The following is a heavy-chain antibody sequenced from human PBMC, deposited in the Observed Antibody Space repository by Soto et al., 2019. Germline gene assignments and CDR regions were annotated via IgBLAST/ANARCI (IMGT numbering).Heavy chain of an antibody. CDR1: GGTFSSYA. CDR3: ARRGAYGDYRGGWFDP. CDR2: IIPIFGTA. Sequence: QVQLVQSGAEVKKPGSSVKVSCKASGGTFSSYAISWVRHAPGQGLEWMGGIIPIFGTANYAQKFQGRVTITADESTSTAYMELSSLRSEDTAVYYCARRGAYGDYRGGWFDPWGQGTLVTVSS. V-gene: IGHV1-69*12. J-gene: IGHJ5*02. D-gene: IGHD4-17*01.